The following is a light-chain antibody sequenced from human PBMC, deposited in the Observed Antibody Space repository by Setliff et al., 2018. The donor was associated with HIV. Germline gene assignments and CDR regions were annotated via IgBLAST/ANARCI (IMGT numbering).Light chain of an antibody. J-gene: IGLJ1*01. V-gene: IGLV2-23*02. CDR1: SSDIGRYNF. Sequence: QSVLTQPASVSGSPGQSITISCTGTSSDIGRYNFVSWFQQHAGKAPKLMIYEVNKRPSGVSNRFSGSKSGNTASLTISWLPAEDEADYYCCSYAGTSYVFGTGTKVTVL. CDR2: EVN. CDR3: CSYAGTSYV.